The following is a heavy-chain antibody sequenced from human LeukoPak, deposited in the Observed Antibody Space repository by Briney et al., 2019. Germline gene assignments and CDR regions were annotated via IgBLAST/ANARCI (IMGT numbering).Heavy chain of an antibody. CDR3: ASGIVGATDY. CDR2: ISYDGSNK. J-gene: IGHJ4*02. V-gene: IGHV3-30-3*01. Sequence: GGSLRLSCAASGFTFSSYAMHWVHQAPGKGLEWVAVISYDGSNKYYADSVKGRFTISRDNSKNTLYLQMNSLRAEDTAVYYCASGIVGATDYWGQGTLVTVSS. D-gene: IGHD1-26*01. CDR1: GFTFSSYA.